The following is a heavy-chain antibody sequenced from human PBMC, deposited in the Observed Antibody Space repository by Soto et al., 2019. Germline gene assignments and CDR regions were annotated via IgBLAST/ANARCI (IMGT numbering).Heavy chain of an antibody. CDR3: ARAMVRGERQYAFDL. Sequence: QVQLQESGPGLVKPSETLSLTCTVSGGSISSYYWSWIRQPPGKGLEWIGYIYYSGSTNYNPSLKSRLTISVDTSKNQLSLKLISVTAAETAVYYCARAMVRGERQYAFDLWGQGTMGTVS. D-gene: IGHD3-10*01. J-gene: IGHJ3*01. V-gene: IGHV4-59*01. CDR1: GGSISSYY. CDR2: IYYSGST.